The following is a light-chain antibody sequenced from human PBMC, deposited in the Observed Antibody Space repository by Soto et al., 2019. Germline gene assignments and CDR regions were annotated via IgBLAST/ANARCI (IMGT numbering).Light chain of an antibody. CDR3: QQVKYGPQT. CDR2: TAS. Sequence: DIQMTQSPSSVSASVGERVTISCRASQDIGSWLAWYQQRPGEAPKRLIYTASSLESGVPSRVSGSGSGTDFTLTISSLQPEDVATYYCQQVKYGPQTFGQGNKVEIK. CDR1: QDIGSW. V-gene: IGKV1-12*01. J-gene: IGKJ1*01.